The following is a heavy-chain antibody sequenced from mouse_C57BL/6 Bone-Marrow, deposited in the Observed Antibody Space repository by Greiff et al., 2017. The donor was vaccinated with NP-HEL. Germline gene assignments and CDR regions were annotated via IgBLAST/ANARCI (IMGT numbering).Heavy chain of an antibody. V-gene: IGHV1-18*01. D-gene: IGHD1-1*01. CDR2: INPNNGGT. J-gene: IGHJ4*01. CDR3: AVTTVVETSYYAMDY. CDR1: GYTFTDYN. Sequence: VQLQQSGPELVKPGASVKIPCKASGYTFTDYNMDWVKQSHGKSLEWIGDINPNNGGTIYNQKFKGKATLTVDKSSSTAYMELRSLTSEDTAVYYCAVTTVVETSYYAMDYWGQGTSVTVSS.